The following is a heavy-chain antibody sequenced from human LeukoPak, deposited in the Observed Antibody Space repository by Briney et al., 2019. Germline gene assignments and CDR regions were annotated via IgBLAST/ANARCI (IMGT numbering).Heavy chain of an antibody. Sequence: SGRSLRLSCAASGFTFDEYAIHWVRLPPGKGLEWVAGISWNTYDIGYADSVKGRFTISRDNAKNSLYLQMNSLRDEDMALYYCAKGVGTSYHYHMDVWGKGTTVIVSS. CDR3: AKGVGTSYHYHMDV. V-gene: IGHV3-9*03. D-gene: IGHD1-26*01. CDR2: ISWNTYDI. CDR1: GFTFDEYA. J-gene: IGHJ6*03.